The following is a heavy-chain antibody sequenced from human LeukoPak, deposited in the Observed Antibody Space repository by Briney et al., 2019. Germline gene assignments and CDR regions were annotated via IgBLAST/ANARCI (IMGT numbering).Heavy chain of an antibody. CDR1: GFTFSSYA. D-gene: IGHD5-18*01. J-gene: IGHJ4*02. CDR3: AKVIGYSYGNDY. Sequence: AGGSLRLSCAASGFTFSSYAMNWVRQAPGKGLEWVSAISGSGGSTYYADSVKGGFTISRDNSKNTLYLQMNSLRAEDTAVYYCAKVIGYSYGNDYWGQGTLVTVSS. V-gene: IGHV3-23*01. CDR2: ISGSGGST.